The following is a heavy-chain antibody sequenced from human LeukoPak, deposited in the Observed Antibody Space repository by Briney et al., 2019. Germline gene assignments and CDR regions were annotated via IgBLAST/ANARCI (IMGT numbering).Heavy chain of an antibody. CDR1: GFTFSSYA. CDR3: AKDDYDYVWGSYRPRGNFDY. J-gene: IGHJ4*02. CDR2: ISGSGGST. Sequence: GGSLRLSCAASGFTFSSYATSWVRQAPGKGLEWVSAISGSGGSTYYADSVKGRFTISRDNSKNTLYLQMNSLRAEDTAVYYCAKDDYDYVWGSYRPRGNFDYWGQGTLVTVSS. D-gene: IGHD3-16*02. V-gene: IGHV3-23*01.